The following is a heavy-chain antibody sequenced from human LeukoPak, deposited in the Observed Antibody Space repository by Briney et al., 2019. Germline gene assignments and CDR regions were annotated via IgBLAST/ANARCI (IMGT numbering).Heavy chain of an antibody. CDR1: GYTFTMYG. J-gene: IGHJ4*02. CDR3: ARDLNYVTLGYNILADVGYYFDY. CDR2: ISPRNGNT. V-gene: IGHV1-18*01. Sequence: ASVKVSCKTSGYTFTMYGVSWVRQAPGRGLQWLGWISPRNGNTAYAQDLQGRVTMTTDTSTTTAYLELRSPRSDDTAIYYCARDLNYVTLGYNILADVGYYFDYWGQGSLVTVSS. D-gene: IGHD3-9*01.